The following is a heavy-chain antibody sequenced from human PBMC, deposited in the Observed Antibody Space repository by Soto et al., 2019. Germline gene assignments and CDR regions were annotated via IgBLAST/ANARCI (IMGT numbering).Heavy chain of an antibody. Sequence: SVKVSCKASGGTFSSYAISWVRQAPGQGLEWMGGIIPMFGTVNYAQRFQGRVTITADKSTSTAYMELSSLRSEDTAVYYCARGTTGTTPFGYWGQGTLVTVSS. CDR3: ARGTTGTTPFGY. D-gene: IGHD1-1*01. CDR1: GGTFSSYA. J-gene: IGHJ4*02. V-gene: IGHV1-69*06. CDR2: IIPMFGTV.